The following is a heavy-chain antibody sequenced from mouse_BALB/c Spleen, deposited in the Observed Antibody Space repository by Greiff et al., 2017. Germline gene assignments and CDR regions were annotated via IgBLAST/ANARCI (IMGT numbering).Heavy chain of an antibody. Sequence: QVQLQQPGAELVKPGASVKLSCKASGYTFTSYWMHWVKQRPGQGLEWIGEIDPSDSYTNYNQKFKGKATLTVDKSSSTAYMQLSSLTSEDSAVYYCARGSSYGFAYWGQGTLVTVSA. D-gene: IGHD1-1*01. V-gene: IGHV1-69*02. CDR3: ARGSSYGFAY. CDR1: GYTFTSYW. J-gene: IGHJ3*01. CDR2: IDPSDSYT.